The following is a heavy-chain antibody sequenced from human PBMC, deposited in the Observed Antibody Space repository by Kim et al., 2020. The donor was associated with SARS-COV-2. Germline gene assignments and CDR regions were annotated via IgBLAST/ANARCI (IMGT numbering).Heavy chain of an antibody. J-gene: IGHJ6*02. CDR2: T. CDR3: AKGSQVDV. V-gene: IGHV3-23*01. Sequence: TNHPDPVTGRYTIARDNSKNTLYLQMSSLRAEDTAIYYCAKGSQVDVWGQGTTVTVSS.